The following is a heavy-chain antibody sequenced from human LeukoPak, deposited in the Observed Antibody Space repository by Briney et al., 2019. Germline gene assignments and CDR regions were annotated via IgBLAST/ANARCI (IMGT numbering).Heavy chain of an antibody. V-gene: IGHV4-34*01. D-gene: IGHD3-22*01. Sequence: SETLSLTCAVYGGSFSGYYWSWIRQPPGKGLEWIGEINHSGSTNYNPSLKSRVTISVDASKNQFSLKLSSVTAADTAVYYCARGGHYYGSSGYYRLGYWGQGTLVTVSS. CDR1: GGSFSGYY. CDR2: INHSGST. J-gene: IGHJ4*02. CDR3: ARGGHYYGSSGYYRLGY.